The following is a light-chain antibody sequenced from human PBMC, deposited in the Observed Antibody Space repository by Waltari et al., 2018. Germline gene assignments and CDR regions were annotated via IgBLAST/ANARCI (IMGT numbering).Light chain of an antibody. CDR1: QTISSY. CDR3: QQSYSTPPYT. J-gene: IGKJ2*01. CDR2: GAS. Sequence: DIQMTHSPSSLSASVGDRVTISCRASQTISSYLNWYQQKPGKAPDLLIYGASGLQSGVPSRFSGRGSGTDFTLTISSLQPEDFATYYCQQSYSTPPYTFGQGTKLEIK. V-gene: IGKV1-39*01.